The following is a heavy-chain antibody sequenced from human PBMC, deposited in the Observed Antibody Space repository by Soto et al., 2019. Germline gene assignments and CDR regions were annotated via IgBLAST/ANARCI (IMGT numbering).Heavy chain of an antibody. Sequence: SSETLSLTCTVSGGSISSSSYYWGWIRQPPGKGLEWIGSIYYSGSTYYNPSLKSRVTISVDTSKNQFSLKLSSVTAADTAVYYCAMAEFLAIAAAGTNYFDYWGQGTLVTVSS. D-gene: IGHD6-13*01. CDR3: AMAEFLAIAAAGTNYFDY. J-gene: IGHJ4*02. CDR1: GGSISSSSYY. V-gene: IGHV4-39*01. CDR2: IYYSGST.